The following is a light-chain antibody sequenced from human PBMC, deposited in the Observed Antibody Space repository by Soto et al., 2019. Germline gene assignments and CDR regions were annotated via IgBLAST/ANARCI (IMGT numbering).Light chain of an antibody. J-gene: IGLJ2*01. CDR3: AAWDDSLNGRAV. CDR2: SNN. CDR1: SSNIGSNT. Sequence: QSVLTQPPSASGTPGQRVTISCSGSSSNIGSNTVNWYQQLPGTAPKLLIYSNNQRPSGVPDRFSGSKSGTSASLAISGLQPEDEADYYCAAWDDSLNGRAVFGGGTKLTVL. V-gene: IGLV1-44*01.